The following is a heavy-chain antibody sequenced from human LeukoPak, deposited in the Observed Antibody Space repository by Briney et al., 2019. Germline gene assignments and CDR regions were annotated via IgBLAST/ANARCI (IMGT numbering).Heavy chain of an antibody. CDR2: ISSSSSTI. CDR1: KFTFNNYA. D-gene: IGHD2-15*01. CDR3: AKSSLVAPYDY. V-gene: IGHV3-48*01. J-gene: IGHJ4*02. Sequence: GGSLRLSCLASKFTFNNYAMTWVRQAPGKGLEWVSYISSSSSTIYYADSVKGRFTISRDNSKNTVYLQMNSLRVDDTAVFYCAKSSLVAPYDYWGQGTLVTVSS.